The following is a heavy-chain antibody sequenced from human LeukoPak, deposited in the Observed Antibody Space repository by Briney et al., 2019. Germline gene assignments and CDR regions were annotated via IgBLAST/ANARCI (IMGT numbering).Heavy chain of an antibody. CDR3: ATSSWGLRFKFDP. CDR1: GYTFTTYF. Sequence: ASVKVSCKASGYTFTTYFMHWLRQAPGQGLEWMGIINPSAVSTSYAQKFLGRVTMTEDTSTDTAYMELSSLRSEDTAVYYCATSSWGLRFKFDPWGQGTLVTVSS. J-gene: IGHJ5*02. V-gene: IGHV1-46*01. D-gene: IGHD3-3*01. CDR2: INPSAVST.